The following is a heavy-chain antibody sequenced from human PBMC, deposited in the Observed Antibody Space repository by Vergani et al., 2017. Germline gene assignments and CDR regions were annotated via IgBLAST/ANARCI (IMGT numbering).Heavy chain of an antibody. J-gene: IGHJ2*01. CDR2: IYYSGST. V-gene: IGHV4-31*03. D-gene: IGHD3-22*01. CDR1: GGSISSGGYY. Sequence: QVQLQESGPGLVKPSQTLSLTCTVSGGSISSGGYYWSWIRQHPGKGLEWIGYIYYSGSTYYNPSLKSRVTISVDTSKNQFSLKLRSVTAADTAVYYCARGPPDTYYYDSSGLSPVSGWYFDLWGRGTLVTVSS. CDR3: ARGPPDTYYYDSSGLSPVSGWYFDL.